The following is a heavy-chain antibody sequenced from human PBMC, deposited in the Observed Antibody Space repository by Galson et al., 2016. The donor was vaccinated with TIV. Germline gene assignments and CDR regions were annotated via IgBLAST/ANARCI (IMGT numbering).Heavy chain of an antibody. CDR3: ARDRRLCGNECYLRYYYGMDV. J-gene: IGHJ6*02. CDR2: VVPMLGLT. CDR1: GGTFSSHT. V-gene: IGHV1-69*04. D-gene: IGHD2-21*01. Sequence: SVKVSCKASGGTFSSHTITWVRQAAGQGLEWMGRVVPMLGLTDYAQRFQGRVTITADMFASTVYMELSSLTSDDTAVYFCARDRRLCGNECYLRYYYGMDVWGQGTTVTVSS.